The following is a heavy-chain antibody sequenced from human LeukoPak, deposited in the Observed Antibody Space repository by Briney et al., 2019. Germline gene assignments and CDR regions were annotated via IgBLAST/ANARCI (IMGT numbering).Heavy chain of an antibody. CDR2: IRYDGSNK. J-gene: IGHJ4*02. CDR1: GFTFSSYG. D-gene: IGHD4-23*01. Sequence: GGSLRLSCAASGFTFSSYGMSWVRQAPGKGLEWVAFIRYDGSNKYYADSVKGRFTISRDNSKNTLYLQMNSLRAEDTAVYYCAREVTPYYWGQGTLVTVSS. V-gene: IGHV3-30*02. CDR3: AREVTPYY.